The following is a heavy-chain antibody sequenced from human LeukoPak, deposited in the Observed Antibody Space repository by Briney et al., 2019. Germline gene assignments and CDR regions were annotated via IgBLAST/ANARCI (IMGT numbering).Heavy chain of an antibody. CDR2: IKHDGSEK. J-gene: IGHJ4*02. D-gene: IGHD6-19*01. Sequence: GGSLRLSCAASGFTFSSYWMSWVRQAPGKGLEWVANIKHDGSEKYYVDSVKGRFTISRDNAKNSLYLQMNSLRAEDTAVYYCASPPIAVAGWYYFDYWGQGTLVTVSS. CDR3: ASPPIAVAGWYYFDY. V-gene: IGHV3-7*01. CDR1: GFTFSSYW.